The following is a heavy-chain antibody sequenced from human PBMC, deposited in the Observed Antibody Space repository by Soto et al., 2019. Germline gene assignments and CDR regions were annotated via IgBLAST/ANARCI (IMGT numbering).Heavy chain of an antibody. Sequence: EVQLVESGGGLVQPGRSLRLSCAASGFTFDDYAMHWVRQAPGKGLEWGSGISWNSGSIGYADSVKGRFTISRDNAKNSLYLQMNSLRAEDTALYYCAKDIKALVVAALNGGQGTRVTFSS. V-gene: IGHV3-9*01. J-gene: IGHJ4*02. CDR3: AKDIKALVVAALN. CDR1: GFTFDDYA. CDR2: ISWNSGSI. D-gene: IGHD5-12*01.